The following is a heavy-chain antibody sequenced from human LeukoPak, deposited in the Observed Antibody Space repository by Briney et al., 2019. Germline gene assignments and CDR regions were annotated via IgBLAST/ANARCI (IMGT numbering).Heavy chain of an antibody. J-gene: IGHJ3*01. V-gene: IGHV3-23*01. CDR1: GFTFSSSA. CDR3: AKIGADDGFDF. CDR2: ISVSGGST. D-gene: IGHD1-26*01. Sequence: PGGSLRLSCAASGFTFSSSAMSWVRQAPGKGLEWVSAISVSGGSTYYADSVKGRFTISRDNSKSTLYLQMNSLRAEDTAVYYCAKIGADDGFDFWGQRTMVTVSS.